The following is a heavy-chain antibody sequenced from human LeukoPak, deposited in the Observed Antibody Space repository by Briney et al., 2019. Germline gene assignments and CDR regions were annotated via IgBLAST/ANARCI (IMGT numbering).Heavy chain of an antibody. J-gene: IGHJ6*03. CDR1: GGSFSGYY. Sequence: SETLSLTCAVYGGSFSGYYWSWIRQPPGKGLEWIGEINHSGSTNYNPSLKSRVTISVDTSKNQFSLKLSSVTAADTAVCYCARGPHRIAVAGRHYYMDVWGKGTTVTVSS. CDR2: INHSGST. V-gene: IGHV4-34*01. CDR3: ARGPHRIAVAGRHYYMDV. D-gene: IGHD6-19*01.